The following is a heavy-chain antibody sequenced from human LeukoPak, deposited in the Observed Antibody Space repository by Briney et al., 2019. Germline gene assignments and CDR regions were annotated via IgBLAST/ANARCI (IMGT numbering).Heavy chain of an antibody. CDR2: IWYDGRNK. D-gene: IGHD1-14*01. CDR1: GFTFSSHG. V-gene: IGHV3-30*02. J-gene: IGHJ6*03. CDR3: GRSEYYYYYMDV. Sequence: GGSLRLSCAASGFTFSSHGMHWVRQAPGEGLEWVAAIWYDGRNKYYSESVKGRFTISRDNSKKTLYLQMDRLRVEDTAMYFCGRSEYYYYYMDVWGKGTTVTVSS.